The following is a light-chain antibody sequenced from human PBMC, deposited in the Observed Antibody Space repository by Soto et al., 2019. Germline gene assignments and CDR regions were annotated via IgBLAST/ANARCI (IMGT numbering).Light chain of an antibody. V-gene: IGKV1-17*01. CDR2: DAS. J-gene: IGKJ1*01. Sequence: DSQMTRSPCSLSKSVGDRVTITCRASQGIRDELGWYQQKAGKAPNLLIYDASTLESGVPTRFSGSGSGTEFTLTISSLQPDDFATSYCQQYNTYRWTFGQGTKVDIK. CDR1: QGIRDE. CDR3: QQYNTYRWT.